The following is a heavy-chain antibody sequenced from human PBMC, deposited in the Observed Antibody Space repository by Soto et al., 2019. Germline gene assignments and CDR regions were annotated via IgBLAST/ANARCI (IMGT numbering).Heavy chain of an antibody. D-gene: IGHD3-22*01. CDR1: GYTFTAYY. Sequence: ASVKVSCKASGYTFTAYYIHWVRQAPGQGLEWMGWINPNSGGTNYAQKFQGWVTMTRDTSISTAYMELSRLRSDDTAVYYCAREDYYDSSPHAFAIWGQGTMVTVSS. V-gene: IGHV1-2*04. J-gene: IGHJ3*02. CDR2: INPNSGGT. CDR3: AREDYYDSSPHAFAI.